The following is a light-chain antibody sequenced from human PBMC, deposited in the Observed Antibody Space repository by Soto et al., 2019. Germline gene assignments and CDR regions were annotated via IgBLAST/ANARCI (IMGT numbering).Light chain of an antibody. Sequence: QSVLTQPAPVSGSPGQSLTISCTGTSTDVGGYNYVSWYQQHPGKAPKLMIYDVTNRPSGVSNRFSGSKSGNTASLTISGLLADDEADYYCSSYRSSSTLGVFGTGTKVTVL. J-gene: IGLJ1*01. CDR3: SSYRSSSTLGV. CDR2: DVT. CDR1: STDVGGYNY. V-gene: IGLV2-14*03.